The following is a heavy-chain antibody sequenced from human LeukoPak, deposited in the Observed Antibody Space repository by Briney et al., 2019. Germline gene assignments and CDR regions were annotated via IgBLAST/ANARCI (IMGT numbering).Heavy chain of an antibody. CDR2: IIPIFGTA. CDR1: GGTFSSYA. Sequence: ASVKVSCKASGGTFSSYAISWVRQAPGQGLEWMGGIIPIFGTANYAQKFQGRVTITTDESTSTAYMELSSLRSEDTAVYYCAILDGYCSSTSCYWAYYHYYMDVWGKGTTVTVSS. D-gene: IGHD2-2*03. V-gene: IGHV1-69*05. J-gene: IGHJ6*03. CDR3: AILDGYCSSTSCYWAYYHYYMDV.